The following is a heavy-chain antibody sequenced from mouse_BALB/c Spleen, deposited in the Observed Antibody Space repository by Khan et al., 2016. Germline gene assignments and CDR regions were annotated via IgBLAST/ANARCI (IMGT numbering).Heavy chain of an antibody. Sequence: EVKLLESGGGLVQPGGSLNLSCAASGFDFSRYWMSWVRQAPGKGLEWIGDITPDSSTINYTPSLKDKFIISRDNAKNTLYLQMRTVSSEDTARYYCARLHYYGRFAYWGQGTLVTVSA. V-gene: IGHV4-1*02. D-gene: IGHD1-2*01. CDR1: GFDFSRYW. CDR2: ITPDSSTI. J-gene: IGHJ3*01. CDR3: ARLHYYGRFAY.